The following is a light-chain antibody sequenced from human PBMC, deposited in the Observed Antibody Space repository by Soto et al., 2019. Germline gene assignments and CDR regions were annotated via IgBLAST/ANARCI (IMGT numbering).Light chain of an antibody. V-gene: IGKV3-20*01. J-gene: IGKJ1*01. Sequence: EIVLTQSAGTLSLSPGERATLSCRASQSVSSNYLAWYQQKPGQAPRLLIYTSSSRAAGIPDRFSGSGSGPDFTLTISRLEPEDFAVYYCHQYGSSPWTFGQGTRVEIK. CDR1: QSVSSNY. CDR2: TSS. CDR3: HQYGSSPWT.